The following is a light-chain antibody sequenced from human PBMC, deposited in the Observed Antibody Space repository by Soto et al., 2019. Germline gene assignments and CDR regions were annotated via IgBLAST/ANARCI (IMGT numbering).Light chain of an antibody. Sequence: EIVLTQSPGTLSLSPGERATLSCRASQRVSSSYLAWYQQKPGQAPRLLIYGASSRATGIPDRFSGSGSVTDFTLTISRLEPEDFAVYYCQQYGSSTGYTFGQGTKLEIK. CDR1: QRVSSSY. V-gene: IGKV3-20*01. CDR3: QQYGSSTGYT. CDR2: GAS. J-gene: IGKJ2*01.